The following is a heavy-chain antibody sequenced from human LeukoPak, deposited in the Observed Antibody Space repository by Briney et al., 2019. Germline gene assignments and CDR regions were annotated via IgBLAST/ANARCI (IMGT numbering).Heavy chain of an antibody. J-gene: IGHJ4*02. CDR1: GFTFDDYA. CDR2: ISWNSGSI. V-gene: IGHV3-9*01. Sequence: PGGSLRLSCAASGFTFDDYAMHWVRQAPGKGLEWVSGISWNSGSIGYADSVKGRFTISRDNAKNTLYLQMTSLRVEDTAVYYCAREIFYGSGSPKIDSWGQGTLVTVSS. D-gene: IGHD3-10*01. CDR3: AREIFYGSGSPKIDS.